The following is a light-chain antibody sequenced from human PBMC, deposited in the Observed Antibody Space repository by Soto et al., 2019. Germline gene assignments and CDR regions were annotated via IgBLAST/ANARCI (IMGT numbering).Light chain of an antibody. V-gene: IGLV1-47*01. CDR2: RNN. CDR1: SSNIGSNY. Sequence: QSVLTQPPSASGTPGQRVNISCSGSSSNIGSNYVYWYRQFPGTAPKLLIQRNNQRPSGVPARFSGSKSGTSASLAISGLRSEDEAAYYCQSYDSTLSARYVFGTGTKVTVL. J-gene: IGLJ1*01. CDR3: QSYDSTLSARYV.